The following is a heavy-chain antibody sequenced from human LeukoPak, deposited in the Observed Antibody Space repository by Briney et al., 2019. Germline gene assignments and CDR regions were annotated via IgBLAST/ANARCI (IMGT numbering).Heavy chain of an antibody. Sequence: SETLSLTCTVSGGSMTSHYWSWFRQPPGKGLEWIGYIYYSGSTNYNPSLKSRVTISVDRSKNQFSLKLSSVTAADTAVYYCARGDWYEDYWGQGTLVTVSS. V-gene: IGHV4-59*11. CDR3: ARGDWYEDY. J-gene: IGHJ4*02. CDR2: IYYSGST. D-gene: IGHD1-1*01. CDR1: GGSMTSHY.